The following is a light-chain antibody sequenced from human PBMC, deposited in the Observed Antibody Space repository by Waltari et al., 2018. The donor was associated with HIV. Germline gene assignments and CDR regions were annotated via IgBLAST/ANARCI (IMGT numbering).Light chain of an antibody. CDR3: QQYYVTPHT. CDR1: QSVLYSSNNQNY. CDR2: WAS. Sequence: DTVMTQSPDSLAVSLGERATINCKSSQSVLYSSNNQNYLAWYQQKPGQPPKLLIYWASTRESGVPDRFGGSGSGTDFTLTISSLQAEDVAVYYCQQYYVTPHTFGQGTKVEIK. V-gene: IGKV4-1*01. J-gene: IGKJ2*01.